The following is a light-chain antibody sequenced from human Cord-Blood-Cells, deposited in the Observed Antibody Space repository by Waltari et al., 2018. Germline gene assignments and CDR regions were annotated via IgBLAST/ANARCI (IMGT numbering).Light chain of an antibody. CDR1: RCYVGRYNS. CDR2: EVS. J-gene: IGLJ1*01. Sequence: SALPQPASVSGSPAQSITSCRSGTRCYVGRYNSGCWYQQQPGKAPKLMIYEVSNRPSGVSNRFSGSKSGNTASLTISGLQAEDEADYYCSSYTSSSTYVFGTGTKVTVL. V-gene: IGLV2-14*01. CDR3: SSYTSSSTYV.